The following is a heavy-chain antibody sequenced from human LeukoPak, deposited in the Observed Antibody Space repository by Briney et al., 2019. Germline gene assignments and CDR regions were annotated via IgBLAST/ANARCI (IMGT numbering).Heavy chain of an antibody. J-gene: IGHJ4*02. CDR2: VKNRGDGMAT. CDR3: TTEYFGGFEY. CDR1: GLRFSDVW. D-gene: IGHD3-16*01. V-gene: IGHV3-15*07. Sequence: PGGSLRLSCTASGLRFSDVWMNWVRQAPGKGLEWVGRVKNRGDGMATDYAAPVEGRFIISRDDSKKTVYLQMDSLKTEDTAVYFCTTEYFGGFEYWGQGTLVTVSS.